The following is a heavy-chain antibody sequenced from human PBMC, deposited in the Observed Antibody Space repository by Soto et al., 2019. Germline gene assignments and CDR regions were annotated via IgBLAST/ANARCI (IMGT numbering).Heavy chain of an antibody. D-gene: IGHD6-19*01. CDR2: IYYSGST. CDR3: ARDPSSGWYDY. CDR1: GGSINSYY. V-gene: IGHV4-59*01. Sequence: PSETLSLTCTVSGGSINSYYWSWIRQPPGKGLEWIGYIYYSGSTNYNPSHKSRVTISVDTSKNQFSLKLSSVTAADTAVYYCARDPSSGWYDYWGQGTLVTVSS. J-gene: IGHJ4*02.